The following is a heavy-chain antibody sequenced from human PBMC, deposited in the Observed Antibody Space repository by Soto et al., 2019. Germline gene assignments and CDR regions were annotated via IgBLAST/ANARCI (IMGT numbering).Heavy chain of an antibody. D-gene: IGHD3-3*01. CDR1: GFTFSSYA. V-gene: IGHV3-64D*06. CDR2: ISSNGGST. J-gene: IGHJ6*02. CDR3: ARDRGGGSIFGGHYGMDV. Sequence: PGGSLRLSCSASGFTFSSYAMHWVRQAPGKGLEYVSAISSNGGSTYYADSVKGRFTISRDNSKNTLYLQMSSLRAEDTAVYYCARDRGGGSIFGGHYGMDVWGQGTTVTVSS.